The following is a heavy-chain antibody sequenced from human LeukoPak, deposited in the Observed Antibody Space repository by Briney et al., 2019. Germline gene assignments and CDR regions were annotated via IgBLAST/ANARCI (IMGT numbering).Heavy chain of an antibody. CDR3: AKSYSGSYWFDAFDI. D-gene: IGHD1-26*01. CDR2: ISGSGGST. CDR1: GFTFSSYA. J-gene: IGHJ3*02. Sequence: GGSLRLSCAASGFTFSSYAMSWVRQAPGKGLEWVSAISGSGGSTYYADSLKGRFTISRDNSKNTLYLQMNSLRAEDTAVYYCAKSYSGSYWFDAFDIWGQGTMVTVSS. V-gene: IGHV3-23*01.